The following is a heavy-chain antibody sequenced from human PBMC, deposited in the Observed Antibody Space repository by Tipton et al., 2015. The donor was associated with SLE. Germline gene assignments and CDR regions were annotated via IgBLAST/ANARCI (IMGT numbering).Heavy chain of an antibody. CDR2: IYTSGST. Sequence: TLSLTCTVSGGSISSGSYYWSWIRQPAGKGLEWIGHIYTSGSTNYNPSLKSRVTISLDTSKNQFSLKLSSVTAADTAVYYCARGWAFSSTWSYFDLWGRGTLVTASS. V-gene: IGHV4-61*09. CDR1: GGSISSGSYY. D-gene: IGHD6-13*01. CDR3: ARGWAFSSTWSYFDL. J-gene: IGHJ2*01.